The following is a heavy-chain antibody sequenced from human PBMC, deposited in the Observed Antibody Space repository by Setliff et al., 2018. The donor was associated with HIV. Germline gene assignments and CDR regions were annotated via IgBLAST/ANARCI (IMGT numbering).Heavy chain of an antibody. CDR1: GFTFSSYM. V-gene: IGHV3-7*01. CDR2: VKQDGTET. CDR3: ARGRPTGYFDC. D-gene: IGHD1-1*01. J-gene: IGHJ4*02. Sequence: GESLKISCAASGFTFSSYMMSWVRQAPGKGLESVANVKQDGTETLYVDSVKGRFTISRDNAKNSLYLQMNSLRGEDTAVYYCARGRPTGYFDCWGQGTLVTVSS.